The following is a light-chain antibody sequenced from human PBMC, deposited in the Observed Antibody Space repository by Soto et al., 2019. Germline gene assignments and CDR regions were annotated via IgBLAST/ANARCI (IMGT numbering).Light chain of an antibody. J-gene: IGLJ1*01. CDR1: SSDIGGYDF. CDR2: DVT. CDR3: NSYGTSSTYV. Sequence: QSALTQPASVSGSPGQSITISCIGTSSDIGGYDFVSWYQQHPGKAPKLLMYDVTNRPSGVSYRFSGSKSGKTASLTISGLQAEDEADYYCNSYGTSSTYVFCTGTKLTVL. V-gene: IGLV2-14*01.